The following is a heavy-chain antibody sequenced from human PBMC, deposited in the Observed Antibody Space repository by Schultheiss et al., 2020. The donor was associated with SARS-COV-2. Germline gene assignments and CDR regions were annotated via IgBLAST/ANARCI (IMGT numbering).Heavy chain of an antibody. J-gene: IGHJ6*03. V-gene: IGHV4-34*01. CDR3: ARQRRGITMLRNRSSYHYYMDV. CDR1: GGSISSYY. CDR2: INHSGST. D-gene: IGHD3-10*02. Sequence: ETLSLTCTVSGGSISSYYWSWIRQPPGKGLEWIGEINHSGSTNYNPSLKSRVTISVDTSKNQFSLKLSSVTAADTTVYYCARQRRGITMLRNRSSYHYYMDVWGKGTTVTVAS.